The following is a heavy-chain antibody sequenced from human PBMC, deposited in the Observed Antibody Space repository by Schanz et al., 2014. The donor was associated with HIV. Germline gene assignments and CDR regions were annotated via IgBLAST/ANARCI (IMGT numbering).Heavy chain of an antibody. J-gene: IGHJ4*02. V-gene: IGHV3-23*01. CDR2: VIGSGVRT. CDR3: ARLRGFLWFGDHPYSFDY. D-gene: IGHD3-10*01. Sequence: EVQLLESGGGLAQPGGSLTLSCAASGFTFTNHALSWVRQAPGRGLEWVSTVIGSGVRTIYADSVKGRFTISRDNSKNTLNLQMKSLRAEDTAVYYCARLRGFLWFGDHPYSFDYWGQGTLVTVSS. CDR1: GFTFTNHA.